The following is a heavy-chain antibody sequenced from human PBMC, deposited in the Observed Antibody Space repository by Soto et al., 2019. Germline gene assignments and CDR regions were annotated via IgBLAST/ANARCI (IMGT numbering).Heavy chain of an antibody. CDR1: GFIVSSNY. V-gene: IGHV3-53*01. CDR2: IYSGGSA. D-gene: IGHD6-13*01. J-gene: IGHJ6*02. CDR3: GRDQSTSWSVIYYGMDV. Sequence: EVQLVESGGGLIQPGGSLRLSCVASGFIVSSNYMNWVRQARGKGLEWVAVIYSGGSAYYADSVKGRFTISRDNSKNTLYLQMNTLRAEDTAVYYCGRDQSTSWSVIYYGMDVWGQGTTVTVSS.